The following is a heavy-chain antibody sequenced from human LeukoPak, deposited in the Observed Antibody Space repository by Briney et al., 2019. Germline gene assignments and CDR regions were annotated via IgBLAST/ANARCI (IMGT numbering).Heavy chain of an antibody. J-gene: IGHJ4*02. CDR2: IPYDGSNK. D-gene: IGHD2-15*01. CDR3: ARGWDY. Sequence: WGSLRLSCAASGFTFTTYWMSWVRQAPGKGLEWVAVIPYDGSNKYYADSVKGRFTISRENSKNRLYLQMNSLRAEDTAVYYCARGWDYWGQGTLVTVSS. CDR1: GFTFTTYW. V-gene: IGHV3-30*13.